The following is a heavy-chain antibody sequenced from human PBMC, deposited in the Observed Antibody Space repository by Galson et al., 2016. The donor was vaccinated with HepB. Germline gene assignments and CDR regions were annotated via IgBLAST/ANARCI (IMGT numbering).Heavy chain of an antibody. Sequence: SETLSLTCTVSGAFIRSSTFYWGWIRQPPGKGLEWIGSIYYNGATKYNPSLESRVTTSVDTSKNQFSLKLSSVTAADTTIYYCARHRTGYSSSWSFWGQGTLVTVSS. CDR1: GAFIRSSTFY. D-gene: IGHD6-13*01. CDR2: IYYNGAT. V-gene: IGHV4-39*01. CDR3: ARHRTGYSSSWSF. J-gene: IGHJ4*02.